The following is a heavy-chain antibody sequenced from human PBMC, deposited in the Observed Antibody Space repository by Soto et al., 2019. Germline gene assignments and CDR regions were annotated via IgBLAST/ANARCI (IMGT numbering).Heavy chain of an antibody. J-gene: IGHJ1*01. V-gene: IGHV3-7*01. CDR2: IKQDGSEK. Sequence: PVGSLRLSCAASGFTFSSYWMSWVRQAPGKGLEWVANIKQDGSEKYYVDSVKGRFTISRDNAKNSLYLQMNSLRAEDTAVYYCARQAGDGYNEHWGQGTLVTVSS. D-gene: IGHD5-12*01. CDR3: ARQAGDGYNEH. CDR1: GFTFSSYW.